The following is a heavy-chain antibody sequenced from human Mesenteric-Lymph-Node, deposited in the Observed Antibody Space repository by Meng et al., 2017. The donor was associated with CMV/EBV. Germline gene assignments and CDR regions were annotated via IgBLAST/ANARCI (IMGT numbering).Heavy chain of an antibody. CDR3: ARGRYTSVEAGLDY. CDR2: VNYIGST. V-gene: IGHV4-34*01. Sequence: CAVYCASFSDYYWSWIRQSPGKGLEWIGEVNYIGSTKYNPSLKSRVTMSVDTSKNHFSLEVNPVTAADTAVYYCARGRYTSVEAGLDYWGQGTLVTVSS. D-gene: IGHD6-19*01. J-gene: IGHJ4*02. CDR1: CASFSDYY.